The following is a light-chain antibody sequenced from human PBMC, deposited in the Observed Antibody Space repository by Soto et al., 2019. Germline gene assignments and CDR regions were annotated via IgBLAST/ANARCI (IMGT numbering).Light chain of an antibody. V-gene: IGLV1-40*01. CDR1: YSNIGAGYD. CDR2: GNT. CDR3: QSYDSGLSVSGV. Sequence: QSLLTQPPSVSGAPWQRVTISCTGSYSNIGAGYDVHWYQQLPGTAPKLLIYGNTNRPSGVPDRFSGSKSGTSASLAITGLQAEDEADYYCQSYDSGLSVSGVFGTGTKVTVL. J-gene: IGLJ1*01.